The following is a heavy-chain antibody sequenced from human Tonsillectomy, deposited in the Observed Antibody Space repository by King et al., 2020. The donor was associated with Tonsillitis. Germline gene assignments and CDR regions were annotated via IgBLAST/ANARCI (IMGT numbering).Heavy chain of an antibody. Sequence: LQLQESGPGLVKPSETLSLTCTVSGGSISSSTYYWGWIRQPPGKGLEWIGSMYYSGSTYYNPSLKSRVTISEDTSKNQFSLKLSSVTAADTAVYYCARGYYYDSSGYYDAPGDKTNLLDDAFDIWGQGTMVTVSS. D-gene: IGHD3-22*01. CDR3: ARGYYYDSSGYYDAPGDKTNLLDDAFDI. J-gene: IGHJ3*02. V-gene: IGHV4-39*07. CDR2: MYYSGST. CDR1: GGSISSSTYY.